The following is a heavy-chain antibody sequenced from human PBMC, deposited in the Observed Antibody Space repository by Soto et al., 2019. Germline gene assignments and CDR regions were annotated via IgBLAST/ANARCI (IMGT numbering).Heavy chain of an antibody. CDR2: IVPSVDTT. V-gene: IGHV1-69*18. J-gene: IGHJ6*02. D-gene: IGHD5-18*01. Sequence: QVQLVQSGTEVKKPGASVKVSCKASGGTFSRSGFHWVRQAPGQGLEWMGMIVPSVDTTNYAQQFQARVTISEDQFTSTVYMELRSLRSEDTAVYYCARCPQPPDTADPYAVDVWGQGTRVIVSS. CDR1: GGTFSRSG. CDR3: ARCPQPPDTADPYAVDV.